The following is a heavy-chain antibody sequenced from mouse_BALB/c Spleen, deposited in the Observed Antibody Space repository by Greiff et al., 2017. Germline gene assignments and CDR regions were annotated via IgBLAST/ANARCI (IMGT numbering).Heavy chain of an antibody. V-gene: IGHV5-6-3*01. CDR2: INSNGGST. CDR3: ASPLLLDY. CDR1: GFTFSSYG. J-gene: IGHJ2*01. D-gene: IGHD1-1*01. Sequence: EVKLMESGGGLVQPGGSLKLSCAASGFTFSSYGMSWVRQTPDKRLELVATINSNGGSTYYPDSVKGRFTISRDNAKNTLYLQMSSLKSEDTAMYYCASPLLLDYWGQGTTLTVSS.